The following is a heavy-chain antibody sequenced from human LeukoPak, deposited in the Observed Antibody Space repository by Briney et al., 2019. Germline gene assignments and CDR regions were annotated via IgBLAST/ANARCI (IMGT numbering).Heavy chain of an antibody. CDR3: ARDYFGYCSGGSCYSGAFDI. CDR1: GFTFSSYA. V-gene: IGHV3-64*01. D-gene: IGHD2-15*01. CDR2: ISSNGGST. J-gene: IGHJ3*02. Sequence: GGSLRLSCAASGFTFSSYAMHWVRQAPGKGLEYVSAISSNGGSTYYANSVKGRFTISRDNSKNTLYLQMGSLRAEDMAVYYCARDYFGYCSGGSCYSGAFDIWGQGTMVTVSS.